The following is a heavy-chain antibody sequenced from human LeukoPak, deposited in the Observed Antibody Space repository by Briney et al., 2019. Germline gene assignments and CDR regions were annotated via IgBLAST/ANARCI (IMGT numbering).Heavy chain of an antibody. D-gene: IGHD3-22*01. J-gene: IGHJ3*02. CDR3: AKGPDYYVSSGLLNAFDI. CDR2: IWYDGSNK. Sequence: GRSLRLSCAASGFTFSSYGMHWVRQAPGKGLEWVAVIWYDGSNKYYADSVKGRFTISRDNSKNTLYLQMNSLRAEDTAVYYCAKGPDYYVSSGLLNAFDIWGQGTMVTVSS. V-gene: IGHV3-33*06. CDR1: GFTFSSYG.